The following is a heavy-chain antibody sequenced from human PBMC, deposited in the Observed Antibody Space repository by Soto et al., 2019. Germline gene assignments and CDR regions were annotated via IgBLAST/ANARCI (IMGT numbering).Heavy chain of an antibody. CDR2: IIPIFGTA. J-gene: IGHJ4*02. D-gene: IGHD3-3*01. Sequence: ASVKVSCKASGGTFSSYAISWVRQAPGQGLEWVGGIIPIFGTANYAQKFQGRVTITADESTSTAYMELSSLRSEDTAVYYCARADDFWSGYYTYYFDYWGQGTLVTVSS. V-gene: IGHV1-69*13. CDR1: GGTFSSYA. CDR3: ARADDFWSGYYTYYFDY.